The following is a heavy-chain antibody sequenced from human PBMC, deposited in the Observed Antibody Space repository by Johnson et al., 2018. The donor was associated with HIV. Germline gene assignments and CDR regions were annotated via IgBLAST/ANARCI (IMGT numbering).Heavy chain of an antibody. Sequence: QVQLVESGGGVVQPGRSLRLYCAASGFTFNNYPMHWVRQAPGKGLEWVAVISYDGSNKYYADSVKGRFAISRDNSKNTLCLQMNSLRPEDTAVYYCAKERQLVRAFDIWGQGTMVTVSS. CDR3: AKERQLVRAFDI. CDR2: ISYDGSNK. J-gene: IGHJ3*02. V-gene: IGHV3-30*09. CDR1: GFTFNNYP. D-gene: IGHD6-6*01.